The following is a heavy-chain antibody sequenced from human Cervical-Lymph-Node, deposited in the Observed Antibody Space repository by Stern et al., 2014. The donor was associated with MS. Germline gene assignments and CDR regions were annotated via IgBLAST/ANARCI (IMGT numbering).Heavy chain of an antibody. V-gene: IGHV3-30*04. Sequence: VQLVESGGGVVQPGRSLRLSCAASGFTFSSFDMHWVRQAPGKGLEWVSLISYDGSNEYYADSVKGRFTISRDNFENTLYLQMNSLRVEDTAVYYCASERTHGLRGYSYEVYWGQGTLVTVSS. J-gene: IGHJ4*02. D-gene: IGHD5-18*01. CDR2: ISYDGSNE. CDR1: GFTFSSFD. CDR3: ASERTHGLRGYSYEVY.